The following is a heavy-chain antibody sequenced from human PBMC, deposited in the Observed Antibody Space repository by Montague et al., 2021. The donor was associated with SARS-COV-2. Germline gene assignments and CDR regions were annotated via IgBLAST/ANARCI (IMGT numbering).Heavy chain of an antibody. D-gene: IGHD2-21*02. CDR2: ISYDGSKK. CDR3: ARAAFMVTKE. CDR1: GFTFSSYA. Sequence: RLSCAASGFTFSSYAMHWVRQTPGKGLEWVAVISYDGSKKYYADSVKGRFTISRDNSKNTLYLQMNSLRVEDTAAYYCARAAFMVTKEWGQGTLVTVSS. J-gene: IGHJ4*02. V-gene: IGHV3-30*04.